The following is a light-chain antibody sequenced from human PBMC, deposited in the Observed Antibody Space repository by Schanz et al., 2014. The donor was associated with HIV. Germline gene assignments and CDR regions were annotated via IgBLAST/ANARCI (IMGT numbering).Light chain of an antibody. V-gene: IGLV2-14*01. Sequence: QSVLTQPASVSGSPGQSITISCTGTSSDVGVYNYVSWYQHHPGKAPKLMIYEGSKRPSGVSNRFSGSKSGNTASLTISGLQAEDEAGYYCSSYTSSSTVLFGGGTKLTVL. CDR3: SSYTSSSTVL. CDR1: SSDVGVYNY. CDR2: EGS. J-gene: IGLJ2*01.